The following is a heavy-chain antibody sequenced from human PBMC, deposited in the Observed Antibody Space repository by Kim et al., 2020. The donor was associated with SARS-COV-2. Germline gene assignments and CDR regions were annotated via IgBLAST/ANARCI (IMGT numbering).Heavy chain of an antibody. J-gene: IGHJ4*01. Sequence: ASVKVSCKASGYTFTGYYMNWVRQAPGQGLEWMGWINPNSGGTNYAQKLQGRVTMTRDTSISTAYMELSRLRSDDTAVYYCARENLCGSGSYYTPAGFDDWGQGTLVTVSS. D-gene: IGHD3-10*01. CDR1: GYTFTGYY. CDR3: ARENLCGSGSYYTPAGFDD. CDR2: INPNSGGT. V-gene: IGHV1-2*02.